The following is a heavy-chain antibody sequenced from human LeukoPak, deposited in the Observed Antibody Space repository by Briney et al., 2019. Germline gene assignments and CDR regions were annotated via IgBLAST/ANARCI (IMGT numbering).Heavy chain of an antibody. D-gene: IGHD3-22*01. CDR2: INPNSGGT. J-gene: IGHJ4*02. CDR1: GYTFTGYY. Sequence: ASVKVSCKASGYTFTGYYMHWVRQAPGQGLEWMGWINPNSGGTNYAQKLQGRVTMTTDTSTSTAYMELRSLRSDDTAVYYCAREKYYYDSSGYYPFDYWGQGTLVTVSS. V-gene: IGHV1-2*02. CDR3: AREKYYYDSSGYYPFDY.